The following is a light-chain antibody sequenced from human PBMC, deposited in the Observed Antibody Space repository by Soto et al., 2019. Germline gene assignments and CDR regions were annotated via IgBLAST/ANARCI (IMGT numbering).Light chain of an antibody. V-gene: IGKV3-15*01. Sequence: EVVMTQSPATLSVSPGERATLSCRASQSVSSNLVWYQQKPGQSPRLLIYVASTRATGIPARFSGSGSGTEFTLTISSLQSEDFAVYYCQHYNNWPPYTFGQGTKLEIK. J-gene: IGKJ2*01. CDR3: QHYNNWPPYT. CDR2: VAS. CDR1: QSVSSN.